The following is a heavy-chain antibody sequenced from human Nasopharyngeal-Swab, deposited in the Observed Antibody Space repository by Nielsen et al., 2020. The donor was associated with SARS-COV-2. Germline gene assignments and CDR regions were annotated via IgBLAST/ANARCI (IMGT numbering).Heavy chain of an antibody. V-gene: IGHV4-31*02. Sequence: WIRQPPGKGLEWIGYIYYSGSTYYNPSLKGRVTISVDTSKNQFSLKLSPVTAADTAVYYCARATMIVVVIGAFDIWGQGTMVTVSS. CDR2: IYYSGST. J-gene: IGHJ3*02. D-gene: IGHD3-22*01. CDR3: ARATMIVVVIGAFDI.